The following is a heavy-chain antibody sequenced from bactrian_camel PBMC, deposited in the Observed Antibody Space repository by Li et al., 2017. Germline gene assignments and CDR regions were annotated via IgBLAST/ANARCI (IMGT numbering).Heavy chain of an antibody. CDR1: VVGYPSYC. V-gene: IGHV3S40*01. J-gene: IGHJ4*01. CDR2: IVRGTGRP. Sequence: VQLVESGGGSVQSGGSLTLSCVVSVVGYPSYCMGWFRQAPGKEREGVAYIVRGTGRPTYADSVKGRFTISKDKAKDTVYLQMNSLKPEDTAMYYCAAGAATYWNSITWGPLATGRYNYWGQGTQVTVS. D-gene: IGHD1*01. CDR3: AAGAATYWNSITWGPLATGRYNY.